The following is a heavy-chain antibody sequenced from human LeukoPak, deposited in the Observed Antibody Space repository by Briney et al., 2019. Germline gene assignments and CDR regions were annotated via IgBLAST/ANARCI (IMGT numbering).Heavy chain of an antibody. Sequence: KAGGSLRLSCAASGFTFSDYYMSWIRQAPGKGLEWVSYISSSGSTIYYADSVKGRFTISRDNAKNSLYLQMNSLRAEDTAIYYCARETYFDNNTFYYTSAFDFWGRGTLVTVFS. CDR3: ARETYFDNNTFYYTSAFDF. CDR2: ISSSGSTI. CDR1: GFTFSDYY. D-gene: IGHD3-22*01. J-gene: IGHJ3*01. V-gene: IGHV3-11*04.